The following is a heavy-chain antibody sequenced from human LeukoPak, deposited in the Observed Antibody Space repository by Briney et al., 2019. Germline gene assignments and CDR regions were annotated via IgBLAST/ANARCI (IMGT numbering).Heavy chain of an antibody. CDR1: GGSFSGYY. Sequence: PSETQSLTCAVYGGSFSGYYWSWIRQPPGKGLEWIGEINHSGSTNYNPSLKSRVTISVDTSKNQFSLKLSSVTAADTAVYYCASLIWSGYYRPDYFDYWGQGTLVTVSS. D-gene: IGHD3-3*01. CDR3: ASLIWSGYYRPDYFDY. V-gene: IGHV4-34*01. J-gene: IGHJ4*02. CDR2: INHSGST.